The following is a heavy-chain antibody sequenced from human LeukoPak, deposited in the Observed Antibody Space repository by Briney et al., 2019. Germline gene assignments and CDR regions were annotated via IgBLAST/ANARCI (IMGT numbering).Heavy chain of an antibody. CDR3: ARGDSSTWFPSGLHIDH. D-gene: IGHD6-13*01. V-gene: IGHV4-39*07. CDR1: GGSISRTSYY. Sequence: PSETPSLTCTVSGGSISRTSYYWGWIRQPPGEGLEWIGSIFYSGNTYYNPSLESRLTISADTSKNQFSLNLNSVTAADTAVYFCARGDSSTWFPSGLHIDHWGQGILVSVSS. J-gene: IGHJ4*02. CDR2: IFYSGNT.